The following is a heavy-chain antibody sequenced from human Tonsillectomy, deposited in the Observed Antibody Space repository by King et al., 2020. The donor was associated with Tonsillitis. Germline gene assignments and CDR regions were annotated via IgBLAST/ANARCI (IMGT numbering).Heavy chain of an antibody. J-gene: IGHJ6*02. D-gene: IGHD3-10*01. CDR1: GYTFTSYG. CDR2: ISGFNGNT. CDR3: ARDWGFGDSYYSYCMDV. V-gene: IGHV1-18*04. Sequence: VQLVQSGAEVKKPGASVKVSCKASGYTFTSYGISWVRQAPGQGLEWMGWISGFNGNTYSVQRLQGRVTMTTDTSTTTAYMELRSLRSDDTAVYYCARDWGFGDSYYSYCMDVWGQGTTVTVSS.